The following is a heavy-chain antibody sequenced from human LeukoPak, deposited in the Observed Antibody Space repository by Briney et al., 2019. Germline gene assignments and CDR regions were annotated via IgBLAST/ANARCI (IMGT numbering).Heavy chain of an antibody. D-gene: IGHD6-6*01. Sequence: SETLSLTCTVSGGSISSSSYYWGWIRQPPGKGLEWIGSIYYSGSTYYNPSLKSRVTISVDTSKNQFSLKLSSVTAADTAVYYCARRGDSSSAYYYYYYMDVWGKGTTVTVCS. J-gene: IGHJ6*03. CDR1: GGSISSSSYY. CDR2: IYYSGST. CDR3: ARRGDSSSAYYYYYYMDV. V-gene: IGHV4-39*01.